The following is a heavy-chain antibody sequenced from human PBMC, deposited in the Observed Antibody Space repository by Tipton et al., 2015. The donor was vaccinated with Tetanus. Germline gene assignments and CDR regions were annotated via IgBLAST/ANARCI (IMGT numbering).Heavy chain of an antibody. CDR3: ATRKHGYSYGFDF. V-gene: IGHV4-4*02. D-gene: IGHD5-18*01. J-gene: IGHJ4*02. CDR1: RVSIDGAQW. Sequence: TLSLTCAVSRVSIDGAQWWSWVRQPPGKGPEWIGEIYHNGRANYNPSLKSRVTLSVDQSKNQFSLKVNSVTAADTAVYYRATRKHGYSYGFDFWGQGTLVTVSS. CDR2: IYHNGRA.